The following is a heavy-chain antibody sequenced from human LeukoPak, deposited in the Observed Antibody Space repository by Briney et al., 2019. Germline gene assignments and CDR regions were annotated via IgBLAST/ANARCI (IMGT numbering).Heavy chain of an antibody. CDR3: ARAAIAARHFDY. D-gene: IGHD6-6*01. CDR1: RLTVSSNY. V-gene: IGHV3-66*01. Sequence: GGSLRLSCAASRLTVSSNYMNWVRQAPGTGLEWVSVIYRGDRTHYADSVKGRFTISIDNSKNTLYLQMNSLGAEDTAVYYCARAAIAARHFDYWGQGTLVTVSS. CDR2: IYRGDRT. J-gene: IGHJ4*02.